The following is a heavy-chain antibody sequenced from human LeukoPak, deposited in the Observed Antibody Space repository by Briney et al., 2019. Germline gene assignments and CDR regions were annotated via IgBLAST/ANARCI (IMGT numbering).Heavy chain of an antibody. CDR1: GDSISSGDYY. Sequence: SQTLSLTCTVSGDSISSGDYYWSWIRRPAGKGLEWLGRISSSGSTNYNPSLKSRVTISVDTSKNQFSLKLSSVTAADTAVYFCARGPYSYDSSGAFDIWGQGTMVTVSS. CDR3: ARGPYSYDSSGAFDI. CDR2: ISSSGST. J-gene: IGHJ3*02. D-gene: IGHD3-22*01. V-gene: IGHV4-61*02.